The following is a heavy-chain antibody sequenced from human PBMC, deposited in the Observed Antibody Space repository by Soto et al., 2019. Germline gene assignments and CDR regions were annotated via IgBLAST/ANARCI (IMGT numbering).Heavy chain of an antibody. V-gene: IGHV4-31*01. CDR3: ARGIPLNYDPNGSPKHLNH. J-gene: IGHJ1*01. CDR2: THYSGRT. CDR1: GGSINSGGYY. Sequence: SETLSLTCTVSGGSINSGGYYWNWIRQHPGKGLEWIGNTHYSGRTYYNPSLKSQITISVDTSKNQFSLRLSSVTAADTAVYYCARGIPLNYDPNGSPKHLNHWGQGTLVTVS. D-gene: IGHD3-22*01.